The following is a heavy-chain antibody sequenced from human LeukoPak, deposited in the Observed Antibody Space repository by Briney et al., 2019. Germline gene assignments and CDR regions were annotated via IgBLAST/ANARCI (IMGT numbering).Heavy chain of an antibody. J-gene: IGHJ4*02. V-gene: IGHV3-23*01. CDR2: VTGSADRT. CDR3: ARPQVVVLNPFDY. Sequence: GGSLRLSCAASGFTFSTYAMSWVRQAPGKGLEWVSAVTGSADRTHYADSVKGRFAISRDNSKNIVYLQMNSLRAKDTAVYFCARPQVVVLNPFDYWGQGTLVTVSS. D-gene: IGHD3-10*01. CDR1: GFTFSTYA.